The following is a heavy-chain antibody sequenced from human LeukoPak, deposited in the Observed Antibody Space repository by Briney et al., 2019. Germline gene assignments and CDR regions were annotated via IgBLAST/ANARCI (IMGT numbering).Heavy chain of an antibody. J-gene: IGHJ6*02. CDR2: ISAYNGNT. CDR3: ARGVNIVGATVYYYYGMDV. Sequence: ASVKLSCKASGYTFTSYGISWGRQAPGQGLEWMGWISAYNGNTNYAQKLQGRVTMTIDTSTSTAYMELRSLRSDDTAVYYCARGVNIVGATVYYYYGMDVWGQGTTVTVSS. D-gene: IGHD1-26*01. CDR1: GYTFTSYG. V-gene: IGHV1-18*01.